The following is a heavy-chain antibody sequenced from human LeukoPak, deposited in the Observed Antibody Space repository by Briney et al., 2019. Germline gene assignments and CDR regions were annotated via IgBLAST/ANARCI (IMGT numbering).Heavy chain of an antibody. J-gene: IGHJ5*02. Sequence: GGSLRLSCAASGFTFSTYAMTWLRQAPGKGLEWVASISVSGNSTIYPDSVNGRFSIPRDHSKNTLYLQMNNLTPEHTAVYYSAKDQRYCSGGTCYGWFDHWGQGTLVTVSS. V-gene: IGHV3-23*01. D-gene: IGHD2-15*01. CDR1: GFTFSTYA. CDR2: ISVSGNST. CDR3: AKDQRYCSGGTCYGWFDH.